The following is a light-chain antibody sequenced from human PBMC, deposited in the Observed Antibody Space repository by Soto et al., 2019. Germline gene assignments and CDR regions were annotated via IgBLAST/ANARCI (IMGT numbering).Light chain of an antibody. CDR1: QGISRS. Sequence: DIQMTQSPSSVSAFVGDRVTITCRASQGISRSLAWYQQKPGKAPKLLIYKASSLESGVPSRFSGSGSGTEFTLTISSLQPDDFATYYCQQYNSYSGTFGQGTKVEIK. V-gene: IGKV1-5*03. CDR3: QQYNSYSGT. J-gene: IGKJ1*01. CDR2: KAS.